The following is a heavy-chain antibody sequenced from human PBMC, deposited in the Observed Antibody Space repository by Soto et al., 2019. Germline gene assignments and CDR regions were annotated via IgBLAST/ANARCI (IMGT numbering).Heavy chain of an antibody. CDR1: GGSVSSTSYY. Sequence: QLQLQEAGPGLVKPSETLSLTCTVSGGSVSSTSYYWAWIRQPPGKGLEWIGNVYHSGSTYYNPSLKSRITLSVTTPKTHSPLNLSSGSAVAPVFNYFAEVPREGAAGRHFFDYWGQGTLVTVSS. CDR3: AEVPREGAAGRHFFDY. CDR2: VYHSGST. J-gene: IGHJ4*02. D-gene: IGHD6-13*01. V-gene: IGHV4-39*01.